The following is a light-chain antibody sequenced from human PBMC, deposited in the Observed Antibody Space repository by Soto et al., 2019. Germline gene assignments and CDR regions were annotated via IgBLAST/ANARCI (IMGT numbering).Light chain of an antibody. CDR1: QSVSSSY. J-gene: IGKJ4*01. CDR2: GAS. V-gene: IGKV3-20*01. Sequence: EIVLTQSPGTMSLSPGERATLSCRASQSVSSSYLAWYQQKPGQAPRLLIYGASYRATGIPDRFSGSGSGTDFTLTISRLDTEDFAVYYCQQYGSSPLTFGGGTKVEIK. CDR3: QQYGSSPLT.